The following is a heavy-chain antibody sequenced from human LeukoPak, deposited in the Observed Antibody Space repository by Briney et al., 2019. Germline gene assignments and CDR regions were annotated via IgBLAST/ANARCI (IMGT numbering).Heavy chain of an antibody. Sequence: ASVKVSCKASGYTLTTSTMHWVRQVPGQRLEWMGCINAGNDNTDFSERFQGRVTISRDTSATTVYMELSSLTSEDTAVYYCAKGYNYGSWRVDYWGQGTLVTVSS. CDR1: GYTLTTST. D-gene: IGHD3-10*01. CDR3: AKGYNYGSWRVDY. CDR2: INAGNDNT. V-gene: IGHV1-3*01. J-gene: IGHJ4*02.